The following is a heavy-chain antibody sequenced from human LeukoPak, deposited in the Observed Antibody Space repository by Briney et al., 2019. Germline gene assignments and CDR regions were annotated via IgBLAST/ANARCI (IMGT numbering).Heavy chain of an antibody. CDR2: MYYSGST. CDR3: ARPYYYDSRIDP. J-gene: IGHJ5*02. D-gene: IGHD3-22*01. CDR1: GGSISSGDYY. Sequence: SQTLSLTCTVSGGSISSGDYYRSWIRQPPGKGLEWIGYMYYSGSTYYNPSLKSRATISVDTSKNQFSLKLSSVTAADTAVYYCARPYYYDSRIDPWGQGTLVTVSS. V-gene: IGHV4-30-4*01.